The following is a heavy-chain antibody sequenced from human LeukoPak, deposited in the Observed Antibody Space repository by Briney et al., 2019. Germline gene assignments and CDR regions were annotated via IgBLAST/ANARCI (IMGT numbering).Heavy chain of an antibody. D-gene: IGHD6-13*01. V-gene: IGHV3-23*01. CDR1: GFTFSSYW. CDR3: ARRNIAAAALDY. CDR2: ISGSGGST. Sequence: GGSLRLSCAASGFTFSSYWMHWVRLAPGKGLEWVSAISGSGGSTYYADSVKGRFTISRDNSKNTLYLQMNSLRAEDTAVYYCARRNIAAAALDYWGQGTLVTVSS. J-gene: IGHJ4*02.